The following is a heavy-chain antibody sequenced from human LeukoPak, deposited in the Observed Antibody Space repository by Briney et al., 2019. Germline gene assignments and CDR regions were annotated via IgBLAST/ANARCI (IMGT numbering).Heavy chain of an antibody. Sequence: ASVKVSCKASGYTFTGYYMHWVRQAPGQGLEWMGWIIPNSGDTVYAQKFQGRVTMTRDTSISTAYMGLSRLDSDDTAVYYCARAAWPGTTPLVGLDYWGQGTLVTVSS. D-gene: IGHD1-7*01. J-gene: IGHJ4*02. V-gene: IGHV1-2*02. CDR1: GYTFTGYY. CDR3: ARAAWPGTTPLVGLDY. CDR2: IIPNSGDT.